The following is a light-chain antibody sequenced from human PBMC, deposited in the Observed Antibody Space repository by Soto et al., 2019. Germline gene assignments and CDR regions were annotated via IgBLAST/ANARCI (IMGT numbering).Light chain of an antibody. Sequence: QSVLTQPPSVSGAPGQRVTISCTGSSSNIGAGYDVHWYQQLPGTAPKLLIYGNSNRPSGVPDRFSGSKSGTSASLAITGLQDEDEADYYCQSYDSSLSGSDYVFGTGTQVTVL. V-gene: IGLV1-40*01. CDR3: QSYDSSLSGSDYV. CDR2: GNS. J-gene: IGLJ1*01. CDR1: SSNIGAGYD.